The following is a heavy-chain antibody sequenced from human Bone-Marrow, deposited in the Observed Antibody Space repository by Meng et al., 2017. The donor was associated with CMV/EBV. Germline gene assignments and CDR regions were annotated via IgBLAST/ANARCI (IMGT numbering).Heavy chain of an antibody. CDR1: GYTFTGYN. V-gene: IGHV1-2*02. CDR2: INPNSGDT. Sequence: ASVKVSCKASGYTFTGYNIHWVRQAPGQGLEWMGWINPNSGDTKYAQRFEGRVTLTTDTSISTAYMVLSRLRSDDTAVFFCARLFHTSLGTNYYYGMDVWGQGTTVTV. J-gene: IGHJ6*02. D-gene: IGHD3-10*01. CDR3: ARLFHTSLGTNYYYGMDV.